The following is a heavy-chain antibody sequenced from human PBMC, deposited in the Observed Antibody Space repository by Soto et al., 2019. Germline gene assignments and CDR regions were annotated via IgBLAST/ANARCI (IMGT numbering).Heavy chain of an antibody. D-gene: IGHD1-1*01. CDR3: ARSQQPIY. V-gene: IGHV3-30-3*01. CDR1: GITFSSYC. CDR2: ISYDGSNK. Sequence: XGSLIISCASSGITFSSYCMHWVRQAPGKGLEWVAVISYDGSNKYYADSVKGRFTISRDNSKNTLYLQMNSLRAEDTDVYYCARSQQPIYWGQGTLVTVSS. J-gene: IGHJ4*02.